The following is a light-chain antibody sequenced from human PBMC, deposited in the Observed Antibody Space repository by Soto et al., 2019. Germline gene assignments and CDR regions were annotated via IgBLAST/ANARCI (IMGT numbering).Light chain of an antibody. Sequence: EVVMTQSPATLSVSPGERATLSCRASQSVSIDLAWYQQTPGQAPRLLIYGASTRATGIPVRFSGSGSGTDFTLTISRLAPEDSALYYCPLYGHPRWTFGPVTKV. CDR1: QSVSID. J-gene: IGKJ1*01. V-gene: IGKV3-15*01. CDR2: GAS. CDR3: PLYGHPRWT.